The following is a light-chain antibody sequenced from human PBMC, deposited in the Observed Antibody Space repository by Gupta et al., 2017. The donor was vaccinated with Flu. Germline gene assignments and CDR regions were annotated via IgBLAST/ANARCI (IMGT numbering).Light chain of an antibody. CDR1: QSVSTY. CDR2: DAS. J-gene: IGKJ4*01. Sequence: EIVLPQSPATLSLSPGERATLSCRASQSVSTYLAWYQQNPGQAPRLLIYDASNGATGIPARFSGSGSGTDFTLTISSLEPEDFALYYCQQRSNWPPGLTFGGGTKVEIK. V-gene: IGKV3-11*01. CDR3: QQRSNWPPGLT.